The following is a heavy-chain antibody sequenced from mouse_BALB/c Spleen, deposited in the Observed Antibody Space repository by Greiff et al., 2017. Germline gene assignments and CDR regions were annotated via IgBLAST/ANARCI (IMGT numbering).Heavy chain of an antibody. CDR2: ISSGGSYT. CDR3: ARDSKDYFDY. Sequence: EVKLMESGGGLVKPGGSLKLSCAASGFTFSSYAMSWVRQSPEKRLEWVAEISSGGSYTYYPDTVTGRFTISRDNAKNTLYLEMSSLRSEDTAMYYCARDSKDYFDYWGQGTTLTVSS. J-gene: IGHJ2*01. CDR1: GFTFSSYA. V-gene: IGHV5-9-4*01.